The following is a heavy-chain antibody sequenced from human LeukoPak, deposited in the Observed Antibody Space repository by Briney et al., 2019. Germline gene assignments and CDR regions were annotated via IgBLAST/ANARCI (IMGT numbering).Heavy chain of an antibody. D-gene: IGHD6-13*01. CDR1: GFTFSSYA. Sequence: PGGSLRLSCAASGFTFSSYAMHWVRQASGKGLEWVAVISYDGSNKYYADSVKGRFTISRDNSKNTLYLQMNSLRAEDTAVYYCARSVQQLAYYFDYWGQGTLVTVSS. V-gene: IGHV3-30-3*01. CDR3: ARSVQQLAYYFDY. CDR2: ISYDGSNK. J-gene: IGHJ4*02.